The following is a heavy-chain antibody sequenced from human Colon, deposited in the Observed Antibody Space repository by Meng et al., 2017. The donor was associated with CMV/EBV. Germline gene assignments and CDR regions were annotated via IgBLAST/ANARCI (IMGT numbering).Heavy chain of an antibody. CDR1: GFTFHAYW. Sequence: GESLKISCAASGFTFHAYWMHWVRQVPGKGLEWVARINTDGASKTYADSVRGRFTISRDNPKDTVFLQMTSLRADDTAIYYCARSYSSAYSPCGFWGQGTLVTVSS. J-gene: IGHJ4*02. CDR2: INTDGASK. D-gene: IGHD3-22*01. CDR3: ARSYSSAYSPCGF. V-gene: IGHV3-74*01.